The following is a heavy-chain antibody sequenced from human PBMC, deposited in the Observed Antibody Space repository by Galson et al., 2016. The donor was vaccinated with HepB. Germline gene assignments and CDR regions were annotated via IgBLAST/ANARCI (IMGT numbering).Heavy chain of an antibody. Sequence: ETLSLTCTVSGGSISSDHWNWIRQSPGKGLEWIGYIHYSGSTSYNPSLKSRVSMSIDTPENQFSLRLRSVTAADTAVYYCARGVTGNAFDIWGQGAMVTVSS. CDR2: IHYSGST. CDR1: GGSISSDH. CDR3: ARGVTGNAFDI. V-gene: IGHV4-59*01. D-gene: IGHD7-27*01. J-gene: IGHJ3*02.